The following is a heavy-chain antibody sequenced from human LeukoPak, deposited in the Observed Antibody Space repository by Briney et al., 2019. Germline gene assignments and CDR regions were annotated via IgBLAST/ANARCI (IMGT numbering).Heavy chain of an antibody. V-gene: IGHV3-23*01. J-gene: IGHJ4*02. D-gene: IGHD5-18*01. CDR1: GFSFSSYA. CDR3: AKGNSYGSRGPFDY. CDR2: SSCSGRST. Sequence: GTLVLSCAASGFSFSSYALSWVRQAPAKGLGWVSASSCSGRSTYYADSVKGRFTISRDNSKNTLYLQMNSLRAEDTAVYYCAKGNSYGSRGPFDYWGQGTLVTVSS.